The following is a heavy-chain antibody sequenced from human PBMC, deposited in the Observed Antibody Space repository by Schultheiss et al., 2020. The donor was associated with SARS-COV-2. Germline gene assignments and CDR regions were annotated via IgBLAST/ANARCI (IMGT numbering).Heavy chain of an antibody. D-gene: IGHD2-21*01. CDR1: GFPFSDYY. J-gene: IGHJ6*03. CDR2: INSDGSTT. Sequence: GGSLRLSCAASGFPFSDYYMFWLRLTPGKGLVWVSLINSDGSTTTYADSVKGRFTVSRDNAKNTLYLQMNSLRAEDTAVYYCTRETILLMDYIDVWGNGTTVTVSS. V-gene: IGHV3-74*03. CDR3: TRETILLMDYIDV.